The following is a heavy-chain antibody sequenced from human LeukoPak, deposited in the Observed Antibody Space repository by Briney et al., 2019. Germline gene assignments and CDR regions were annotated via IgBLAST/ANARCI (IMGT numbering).Heavy chain of an antibody. D-gene: IGHD4-23*01. V-gene: IGHV4-59*01. Sequence: SETLSLTCAVYGGSFSGYYWSWIRQPPGKGLEWIGYIYYSGSTNYNPSLKSRVTISVDTSKNQFSLKLSSVTAADTAVYYCARNNYGGNSAIDYWGQGTLVTVSS. CDR1: GGSFSGYY. CDR2: IYYSGST. CDR3: ARNNYGGNSAIDY. J-gene: IGHJ4*02.